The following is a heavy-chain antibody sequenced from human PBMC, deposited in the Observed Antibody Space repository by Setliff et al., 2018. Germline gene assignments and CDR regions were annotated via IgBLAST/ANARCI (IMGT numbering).Heavy chain of an antibody. Sequence: ASVKVSCKASGYTFTNYAMTWMRQAPGQGLEYMGWINTNTGNPIYAQGFTGRFVFSLDTPVSTAYLQISSLKSEDSAVYYCARGRRFGTIVYRGDYYMDVWGKGTTVTVSS. D-gene: IGHD3-10*01. J-gene: IGHJ6*03. CDR3: ARGRRFGTIVYRGDYYMDV. CDR1: GYTFTNYA. CDR2: INTNTGNP. V-gene: IGHV7-4-1*02.